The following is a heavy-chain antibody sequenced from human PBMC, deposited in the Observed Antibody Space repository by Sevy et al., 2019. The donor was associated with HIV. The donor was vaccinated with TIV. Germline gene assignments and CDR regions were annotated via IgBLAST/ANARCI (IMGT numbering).Heavy chain of an antibody. CDR3: ARGPRKYYDSSGYYYPPSY. V-gene: IGHV1-18*01. CDR2: ISAYNGNT. Sequence: ASVKVSCEASGYTFTSYGIIWVRQAPGQGLEWMGWISAYNGNTNYAQRLQGRVTMTTDTSTSRAYMELTSLRSDDTAVYYCARGPRKYYDSSGYYYPPSYWGQGTLVTVSS. CDR1: GYTFTSYG. D-gene: IGHD3-22*01. J-gene: IGHJ4*02.